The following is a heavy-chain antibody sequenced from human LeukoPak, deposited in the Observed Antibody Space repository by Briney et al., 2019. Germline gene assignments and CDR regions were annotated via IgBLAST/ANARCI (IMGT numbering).Heavy chain of an antibody. CDR2: IYPGDPDI. Sequence: GESLKICCECSGFNFPAYYIGWVRQMPGKGLELMGIIYPGDPDIRYSPSFQAQVTISADKSISTAYLQWSSLKASDSAMYYCARRLRGSSSWPRAFDIWGQGTMVTVSS. CDR3: ARRLRGSSSWPRAFDI. CDR1: GFNFPAYY. J-gene: IGHJ3*02. D-gene: IGHD6-13*01. V-gene: IGHV5-51*01.